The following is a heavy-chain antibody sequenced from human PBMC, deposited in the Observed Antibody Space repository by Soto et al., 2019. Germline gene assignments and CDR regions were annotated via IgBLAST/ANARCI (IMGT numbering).Heavy chain of an antibody. CDR2: INHSGST. V-gene: IGHV4-34*01. CDR1: GGSFSGYY. Sequence: SETLSLTCAVYGGSFSGYYWSWIRQPPGKGLEWIGEINHSGSTNYNPSLKSRVTISVDTSKNQFSLKLSSVTAADTAVYYCARMPRKYCSGGSCYSGGPFDYWGQGTLVTVSS. D-gene: IGHD2-15*01. J-gene: IGHJ4*02. CDR3: ARMPRKYCSGGSCYSGGPFDY.